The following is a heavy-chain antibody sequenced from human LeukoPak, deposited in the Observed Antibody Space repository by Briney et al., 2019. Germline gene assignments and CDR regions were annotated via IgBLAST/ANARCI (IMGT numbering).Heavy chain of an antibody. CDR3: AKAWGNIAAAGTYYFDY. J-gene: IGHJ4*02. D-gene: IGHD6-13*01. Sequence: GESLKISCAASGFTFSNYAMSWVRQAPGKGLEWVSAISGSGAGTYYADSVKGRFTISRDNSKNTLYQQMNSLRAEDTALYYCAKAWGNIAAAGTYYFDYWGQGTLVTVSS. CDR1: GFTFSNYA. CDR2: ISGSGAGT. V-gene: IGHV3-23*01.